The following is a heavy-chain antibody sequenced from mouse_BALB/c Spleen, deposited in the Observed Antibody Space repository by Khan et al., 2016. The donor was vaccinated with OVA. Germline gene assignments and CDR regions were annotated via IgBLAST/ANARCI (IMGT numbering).Heavy chain of an antibody. D-gene: IGHD1-1*01. CDR1: GYSITSGYY. J-gene: IGHJ3*01. Sequence: EVQLQESGPGLVKPSQSLSLTCSVTGYSITSGYYWNWIRQFPGNKLELMGYISYDGSNNYNPSLKNRISITRDTSKNQFFLKLNSVTTEDTATYYCARDYYGSSLWFAYWGQGTLVTVSA. CDR2: ISYDGSN. CDR3: ARDYYGSSLWFAY. V-gene: IGHV3-6*02.